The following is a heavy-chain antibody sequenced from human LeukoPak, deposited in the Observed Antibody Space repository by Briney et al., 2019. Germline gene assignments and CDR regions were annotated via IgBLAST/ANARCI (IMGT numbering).Heavy chain of an antibody. Sequence: PGGSLRLSCAASGFTFSSYGMTWVRQAPGKGLEWVSAISDSGGSTYFADSVKGRFTISRDKSKNTLYLQMNSLRAEDTAVYYCAKDDYGGNPLGLPLDYWGQGTLVTVSS. V-gene: IGHV3-23*01. CDR1: GFTFSSYG. CDR2: ISDSGGST. CDR3: AKDDYGGNPLGLPLDY. D-gene: IGHD4-23*01. J-gene: IGHJ4*02.